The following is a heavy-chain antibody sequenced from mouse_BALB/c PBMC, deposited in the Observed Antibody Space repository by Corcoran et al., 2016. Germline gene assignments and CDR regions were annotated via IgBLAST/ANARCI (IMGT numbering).Heavy chain of an antibody. Sequence: EVQLQQSGPDLVKPGASVKMSCKASGYTFTNYVIHWVKQKPGQGLEWIGYIYPYNDDTKYSEKFKGKATLTSDKSSSTAYMELSSLTSEDSAVYYCAREVPGGNPFDYGCQGTALTVSS. J-gene: IGHJ2*01. CDR3: AREVPGGNPFDY. D-gene: IGHD2-1*01. CDR2: IYPYNDDT. V-gene: IGHV1S136*01. CDR1: GYTFTNYV.